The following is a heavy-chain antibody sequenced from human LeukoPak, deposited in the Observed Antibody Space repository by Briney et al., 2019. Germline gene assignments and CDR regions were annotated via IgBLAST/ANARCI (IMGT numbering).Heavy chain of an antibody. J-gene: IGHJ5*02. CDR2: IWYDGSNK. CDR3: APDYDYVWGSYRPPGGFDP. CDR1: GFTFSSYA. D-gene: IGHD3-16*02. Sequence: GRSLRLSCAASGFTFSSYAMHWVRQAPGKGLEWVAVIWYDGSNKYYADSVKGRFTISRDNAKNSLYLQMNSLRAEDTAVYYCAPDYDYVWGSYRPPGGFDPWGQGTLVTVSS. V-gene: IGHV3-33*03.